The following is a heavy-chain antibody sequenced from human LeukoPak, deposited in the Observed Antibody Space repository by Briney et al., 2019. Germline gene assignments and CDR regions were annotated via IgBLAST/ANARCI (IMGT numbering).Heavy chain of an antibody. CDR2: IRIKAYGGTT. CDR3: TREGKDSSSWYSYAFDI. D-gene: IGHD6-13*01. Sequence: GGSLRLSCTASGFTFGDYAMSWFRQAPGKGLEWVGFIRIKAYGGTTEFAASVKGRFTISIDDSKSIAYLQMNSLKTEDTAVYYCTREGKDSSSWYSYAFDIWGQGTMVTVSS. J-gene: IGHJ3*02. CDR1: GFTFGDYA. V-gene: IGHV3-49*03.